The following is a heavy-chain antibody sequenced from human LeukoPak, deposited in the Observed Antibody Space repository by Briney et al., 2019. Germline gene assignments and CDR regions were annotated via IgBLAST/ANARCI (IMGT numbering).Heavy chain of an antibody. CDR3: AKDYSSGWPDAFDI. D-gene: IGHD6-19*01. Sequence: GGSLRLSCAASGFTFSSYWMSWVRQAPGKGLEWVANIKPDGSDKYYVDSVKGRFTISRDNAKNSLYLQMNSLRAEDTAVYYCAKDYSSGWPDAFDIWGQGTMVTVSS. CDR2: IKPDGSDK. J-gene: IGHJ3*02. V-gene: IGHV3-7*03. CDR1: GFTFSSYW.